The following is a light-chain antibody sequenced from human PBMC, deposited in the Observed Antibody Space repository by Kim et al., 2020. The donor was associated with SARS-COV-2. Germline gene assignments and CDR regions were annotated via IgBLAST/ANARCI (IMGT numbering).Light chain of an antibody. J-gene: IGKJ2*01. V-gene: IGKV1-5*01. Sequence: QLTQSPSTLSASIGDRVTITCRASRTINAWLAWYQQKPGKAPKLLIYDANMLNRRVPSRFSGRGSGTEFALTISSVQPDDFAAYYCQQFNSYSYSCGEGTKLEI. CDR2: DAN. CDR3: QQFNSYSYS. CDR1: RTINAW.